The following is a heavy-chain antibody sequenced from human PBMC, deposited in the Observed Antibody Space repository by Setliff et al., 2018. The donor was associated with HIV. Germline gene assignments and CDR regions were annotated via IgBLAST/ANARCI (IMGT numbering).Heavy chain of an antibody. D-gene: IGHD6-13*01. V-gene: IGHV1-69*13. CDR3: ARGAYSSIWFSQGLNAFDI. J-gene: IGHJ3*02. CDR2: IIPILGTA. Sequence: SVKVSCKASGGTFSSCAINWVRQAPGQGLEWMGGIIPILGTANYAQRFQGRVTITADESTSTAYMELRSLRSDDTAVYYCARGAYSSIWFSQGLNAFDIWGQGTMVTVSS. CDR1: GGTFSSCA.